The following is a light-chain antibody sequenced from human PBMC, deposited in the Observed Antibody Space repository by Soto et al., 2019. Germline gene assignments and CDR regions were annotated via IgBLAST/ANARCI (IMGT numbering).Light chain of an antibody. J-gene: IGKJ4*01. CDR1: QSVSSY. CDR3: QQRSNWPPL. CDR2: DAS. Sequence: EIVLTQSPATLSFSPGERATLSCRASQSVSSYLAWYQQKPGQAPRLLIYDASNRATGIPARFSGSGSGTDFTLTISSLEPEDFAVYYCQQRSNWPPLFGGGTKVEIK. V-gene: IGKV3-11*01.